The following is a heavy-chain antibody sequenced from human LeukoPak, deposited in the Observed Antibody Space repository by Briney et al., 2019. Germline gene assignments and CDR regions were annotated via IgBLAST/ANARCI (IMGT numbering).Heavy chain of an antibody. CDR1: GFTFSSYE. Sequence: GGSLRLSCAASGFTFSSYEMNWVRQAPGKGLEWVSYISSSGSTIYYADSVKGRFTISRDNAKNSLYPQMNSLRAEDTAVYYCARDRDGYNYGFDYWGQGTLVTVSS. CDR3: ARDRDGYNYGFDY. J-gene: IGHJ4*02. V-gene: IGHV3-48*03. CDR2: ISSSGSTI. D-gene: IGHD5-24*01.